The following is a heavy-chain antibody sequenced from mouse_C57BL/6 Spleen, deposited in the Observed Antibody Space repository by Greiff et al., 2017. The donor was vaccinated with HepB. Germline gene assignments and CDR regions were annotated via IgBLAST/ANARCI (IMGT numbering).Heavy chain of an antibody. CDR3: ARGTYYYYGSSFWYFDV. V-gene: IGHV1-26*01. CDR2: INPNNGGT. CDR1: GYTFTDYY. D-gene: IGHD1-1*01. Sequence: VQLQQSGPELVKPGASVKISCKASGYTFTDYYMNWVKQSHGKSLEWIGDINPNNGGTSYNQKFKGKATLTVDKSSSTAYMELRSLTSEDSAVYYCARGTYYYYGSSFWYFDVWGTGTTVTVAS. J-gene: IGHJ1*03.